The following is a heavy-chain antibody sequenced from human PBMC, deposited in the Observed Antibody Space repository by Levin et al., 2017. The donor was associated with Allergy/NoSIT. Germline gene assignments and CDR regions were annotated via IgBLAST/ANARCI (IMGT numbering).Heavy chain of an antibody. Sequence: PGGSLRLSCAASGFTLSNYGMHWVRQAPGKGLEWVAVVSYNGRDIKYADSVKGRFTISRDNSKNTLYLQMNSLRAEDTAVYYCAKDVMKFSEYYFDYWGQGALVTVSS. CDR3: AKDVMKFSEYYFDY. J-gene: IGHJ4*02. V-gene: IGHV3-30*18. CDR1: GFTLSNYG. CDR2: VSYNGRDI.